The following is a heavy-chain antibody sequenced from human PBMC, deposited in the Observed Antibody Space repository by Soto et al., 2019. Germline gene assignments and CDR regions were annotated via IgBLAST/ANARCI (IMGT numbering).Heavy chain of an antibody. CDR3: ARKAICGVIIIAFDT. D-gene: IGHD3-3*01. J-gene: IGHJ3*02. CDR1: GYSFTSYW. Sequence: PGESLKISCKGSGYSFTSYWIGWVRQMPGKGLEWMGIIYPGDSDTRYSPSFQGQVTISADKSISTAYLQWSSLKASDTAMYYCARKAICGVIIIAFDTWGQGTLVTVS. V-gene: IGHV5-51*01. CDR2: IYPGDSDT.